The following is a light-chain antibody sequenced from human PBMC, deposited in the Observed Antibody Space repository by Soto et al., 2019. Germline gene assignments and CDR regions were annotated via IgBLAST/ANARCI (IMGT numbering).Light chain of an antibody. J-gene: IGKJ1*01. Sequence: EILLTQSPATLSVSPGERVTLSRRASQSVDINLAWYQQKPGQAPRLLIYGASTRATDMSGTFSGRGSGTEFTLTISSLRHEDFAVYYCQQYRSWPRTFGQGTKVDIK. CDR3: QQYRSWPRT. CDR2: GAS. CDR1: QSVDIN. V-gene: IGKV3-15*01.